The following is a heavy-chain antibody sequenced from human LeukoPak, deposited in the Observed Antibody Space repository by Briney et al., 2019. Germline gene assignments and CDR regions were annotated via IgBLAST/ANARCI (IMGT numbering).Heavy chain of an antibody. D-gene: IGHD2-15*01. J-gene: IGHJ6*02. CDR2: IYYSGST. CDR1: GGSISSGGYY. Sequence: PSETLSLTCTVSGGSISSGGYYWSWIRQHPGKGLEWIGYIYYSGSTYYNPSLKSRVTISVDTSKNQFSLKLSSVTAADTAVYYCARDRSEGYCRGGSCINYYYYGMDVWGQGTTVTVSS. V-gene: IGHV4-31*03. CDR3: ARDRSEGYCRGGSCINYYYYGMDV.